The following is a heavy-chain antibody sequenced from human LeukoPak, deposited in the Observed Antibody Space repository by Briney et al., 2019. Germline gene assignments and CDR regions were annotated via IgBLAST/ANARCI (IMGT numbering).Heavy chain of an antibody. CDR3: ARGTNTYYYGSGSYYNKRYLFDY. J-gene: IGHJ4*02. Sequence: SETLSLTCTVSGGSISSSSYYWGWIRQPPGKGLEWIGSIYYSGSTYYNPSLKSRVTISVDTSKNQFSLKLSSVTAADTAVYYCARGTNTYYYGSGSYYNKRYLFDYWGQGTLVTVSS. D-gene: IGHD3-10*01. CDR2: IYYSGST. CDR1: GGSISSSSYY. V-gene: IGHV4-39*07.